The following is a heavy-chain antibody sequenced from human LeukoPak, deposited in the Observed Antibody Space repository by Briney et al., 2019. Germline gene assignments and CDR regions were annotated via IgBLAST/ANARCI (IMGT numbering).Heavy chain of an antibody. CDR3: ARFPLSRATFYYYYYMDV. V-gene: IGHV3-30*01. CDR1: GFTFSAYA. J-gene: IGHJ6*03. D-gene: IGHD1-1*01. CDR2: ISYDGDSN. Sequence: GGSLRLSCAASGFTFSAYAMHWVRQAPGKGLEWLAVISYDGDSNYYAGSVKGRFTISRGNSKNMVYLQMDSLRAEDTAVYYCARFPLSRATFYYYYYMDVWGRGTTVTVSS.